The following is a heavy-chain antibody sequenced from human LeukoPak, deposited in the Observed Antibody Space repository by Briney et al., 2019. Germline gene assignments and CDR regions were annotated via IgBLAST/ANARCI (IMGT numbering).Heavy chain of an antibody. CDR2: IYYSGNT. J-gene: IGHJ4*02. CDR1: GGSISTTSYY. CDR3: SRHHANLMYCDY. V-gene: IGHV4-39*01. Sequence: SETLSLTCTVSGGSISTTSYYWGWIRQPPGKGLEWIGSIYYSGNTYYNPSLKSRVTVSVDTSKNQFSLNLSSVTAADTAVYHCSRHHANLMYCDYWGQGTLVTVSS. D-gene: IGHD1-7*01.